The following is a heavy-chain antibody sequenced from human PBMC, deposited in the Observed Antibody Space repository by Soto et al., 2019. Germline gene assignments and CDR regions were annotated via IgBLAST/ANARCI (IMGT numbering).Heavy chain of an antibody. J-gene: IGHJ6*02. V-gene: IGHV1-2*02. CDR2: INPNSGGT. D-gene: IGHD6-6*01. CDR1: GYTFTGYY. CDR3: VRYCHSAARSGDYCYYGMDV. Sequence: ASVKVSCKASGYTFTGYYMHWVRQAPGQGLEWMGWINPNSGGTNYAQKFQGRVTMTRATSISTAYMELGRVRSDDTAVYYSVRYCHSAARSGDYCYYGMDVWGQGTMVTVSS.